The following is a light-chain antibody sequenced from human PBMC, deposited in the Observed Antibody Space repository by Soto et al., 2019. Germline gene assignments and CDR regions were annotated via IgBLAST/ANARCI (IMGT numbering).Light chain of an antibody. CDR2: ENN. Sequence: SVLTQPPSVSAAPGQKVTISCSGSSSNIGNNYVSWYQQLPGTAPKLLLYENNKRPSGIPDRFSGSKSGTSATLGITGLQTGDEADYYCGTWDSSLSAVVFGGGTKLTVL. V-gene: IGLV1-51*02. CDR1: SSNIGNNY. J-gene: IGLJ2*01. CDR3: GTWDSSLSAVV.